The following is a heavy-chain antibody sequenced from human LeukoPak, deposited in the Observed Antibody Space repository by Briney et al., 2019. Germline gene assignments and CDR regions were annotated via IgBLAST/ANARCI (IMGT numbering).Heavy chain of an antibody. D-gene: IGHD3-22*01. Sequence: GGSLRLSCTTSGFIFGYYAVSWVRQAPGKGLEWVGFIRSEAYGGTADYAASVNGRFIISRDDSQRIAYLQMNSLKSEDTGVYYCTRDLGSGYVYWGQGSLVTVSS. CDR3: TRDLGSGYVY. CDR1: GFIFGYYA. J-gene: IGHJ4*02. V-gene: IGHV3-49*04. CDR2: IRSEAYGGTA.